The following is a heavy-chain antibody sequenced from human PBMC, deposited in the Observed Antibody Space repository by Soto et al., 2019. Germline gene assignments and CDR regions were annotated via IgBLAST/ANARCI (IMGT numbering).Heavy chain of an antibody. CDR2: INAGNGNT. Sequence: ASVKVSCKASGYTFTSYAMHWVRQAPGQRLEWMGWINAGNGNTKYSQKFQGRVTITRNTSASTAYMELSSLRSEDTAVYYCARDRTFNLLGFDTWGQGTLVTVSS. D-gene: IGHD2-2*01. J-gene: IGHJ5*02. CDR3: ARDRTFNLLGFDT. CDR1: GYTFTSYA. V-gene: IGHV1-3*01.